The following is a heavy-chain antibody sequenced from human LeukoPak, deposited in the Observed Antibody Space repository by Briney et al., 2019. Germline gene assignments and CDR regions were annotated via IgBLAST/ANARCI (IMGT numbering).Heavy chain of an antibody. CDR3: ARDRGYCSSTSCYGNYMDV. CDR2: ISSSSSYI. J-gene: IGHJ6*03. CDR1: GFTFSSYS. V-gene: IGHV3-21*01. Sequence: GGSLRLSCAASGFTFSSYSMNWVRQAPGKGLEWVSSISSSSSYIYYADSVKGRFTISRDNAKSSLYLQMNSLRAEDTAVYYCARDRGYCSSTSCYGNYMDVWGKGTTVTVSS. D-gene: IGHD2-2*01.